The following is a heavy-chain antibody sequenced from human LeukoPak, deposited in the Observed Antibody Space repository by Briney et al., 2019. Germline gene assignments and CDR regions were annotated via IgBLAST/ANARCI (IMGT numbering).Heavy chain of an antibody. Sequence: SETLSLTCTVSGGSISNYYWSWIRQPPGKGLEWVGYIYYSGRTNYNRSLKSRVTISVDTSKNQFSLKLSSVTTADTAEYYCARVRQLAFDYWGQGTLVTVSS. CDR3: ARVRQLAFDY. J-gene: IGHJ4*02. V-gene: IGHV4-59*01. D-gene: IGHD6-13*01. CDR2: IYYSGRT. CDR1: GGSISNYY.